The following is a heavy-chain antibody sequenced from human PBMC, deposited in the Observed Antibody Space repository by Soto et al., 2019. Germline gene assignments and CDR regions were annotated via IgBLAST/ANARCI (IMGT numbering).Heavy chain of an antibody. D-gene: IGHD3-3*01. CDR3: AKTERAYDFWSGYYIY. CDR1: GFTFSSYG. J-gene: IGHJ4*02. Sequence: GGSLRLSCAASGFTFSSYGMHWVRQAPGKGLEWVAVISYDGSNKYYADSVKGRFTISRDNSKNTLYLQMNSLRAEDTAVYYCAKTERAYDFWSGYYIYWGQGTLVTVSS. V-gene: IGHV3-30*18. CDR2: ISYDGSNK.